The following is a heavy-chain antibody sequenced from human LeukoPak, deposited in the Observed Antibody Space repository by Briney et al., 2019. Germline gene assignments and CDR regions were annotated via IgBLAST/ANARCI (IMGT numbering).Heavy chain of an antibody. D-gene: IGHD3-22*01. CDR1: GYXFTGYY. CDR3: AGNFYFDSSGYYHY. V-gene: IGHV1-2*02. CDR2: INPNSGGT. Sequence: GASVKVSCKASGYXFTGYYMHWVRQAPGQGLEWMGWINPNSGGTNYAQKFQGRVTMTRDTSISTAYMELSRLRSDDTAVYYCAGNFYFDSSGYYHYWGQGTLVTVSS. J-gene: IGHJ4*02.